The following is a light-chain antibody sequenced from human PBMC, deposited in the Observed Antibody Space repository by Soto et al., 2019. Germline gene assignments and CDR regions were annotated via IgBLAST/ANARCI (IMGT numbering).Light chain of an antibody. J-gene: IGKJ2*01. CDR2: AAS. CDR3: QQSYSTPPYT. Sequence: DIQMTQSPSSLSASVGDRVTITCRASQSISSYLNWYQQKPGKAPKLLIYAASSLQSGVPSRLSGIGSGTEFTLTISSLQPEYFATYYCQQSYSTPPYTFGQGTKLEIK. V-gene: IGKV1-39*01. CDR1: QSISSY.